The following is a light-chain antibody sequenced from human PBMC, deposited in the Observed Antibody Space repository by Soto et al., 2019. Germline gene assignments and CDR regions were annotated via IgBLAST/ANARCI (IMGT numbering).Light chain of an antibody. J-gene: IGKJ1*01. V-gene: IGKV3-20*01. CDR2: AAS. CDR1: QSVRNNY. CDR3: QQYGTSPRT. Sequence: EXVWTQSPXPXSVXAXXXATLSXXXSQSVRNNYLAWYQQRPGQAPRLLIYAASSRATGIPDRFSGSGSGTDFTLTISRLEPEDFAVYYCQQYGTSPRTFGQGTKVDIK.